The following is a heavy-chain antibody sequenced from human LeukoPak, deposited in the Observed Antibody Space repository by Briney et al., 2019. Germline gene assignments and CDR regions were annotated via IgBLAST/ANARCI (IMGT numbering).Heavy chain of an antibody. V-gene: IGHV3-48*02. CDR1: ALRFTDQP. CDR2: ISPSAEGAKYA. D-gene: IGHD3-9*01. J-gene: IGHJ4*02. CDR3: AADLRYAFDY. Sequence: SQSPSWATYALRFTDQPTNCVRHAARKGMESNSNISPSAEGAKYAYYADSVKGRVTISRDDGKNTLYLHMNSLRDDDTFVYHGAADLRYAFDYWGQGILVTVSS.